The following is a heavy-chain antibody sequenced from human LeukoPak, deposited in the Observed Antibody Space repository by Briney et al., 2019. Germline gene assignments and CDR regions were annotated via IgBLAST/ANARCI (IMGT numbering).Heavy chain of an antibody. CDR3: ARHISPYCTVQNCYSVAFDL. CDR1: GYSFTSYW. J-gene: IGHJ3*01. Sequence: GESLKISCKGSGYSFTSYWIGWVRQMPGKGLEWMGIIHPGDSDTRYSPSFQGQVTISADKSIGTAYLQWSSLEASDTAMYYCARHISPYCTVQNCYSVAFDLWGQGTMVTVSS. CDR2: IHPGDSDT. D-gene: IGHD2-8*02. V-gene: IGHV5-51*01.